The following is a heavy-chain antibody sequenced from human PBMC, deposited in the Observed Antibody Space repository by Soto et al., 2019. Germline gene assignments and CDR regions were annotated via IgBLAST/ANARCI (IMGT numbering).Heavy chain of an antibody. CDR1: GYTFTSYG. CDR2: ISAYNGNT. CDR3: VIDFRGKSFVAYYYSGMDV. D-gene: IGHD3-10*01. Sequence: ASVKVSCKASGYTFTSYGISWVRQAPGQGLEWMGWISAYNGNTNYAQKLQGRVTMTTDTSTSTAYMELRSLRSDDTAVYFCVIDFRGKSFVAYYYSGMDVWGKGTTVTVSS. V-gene: IGHV1-18*01. J-gene: IGHJ6*04.